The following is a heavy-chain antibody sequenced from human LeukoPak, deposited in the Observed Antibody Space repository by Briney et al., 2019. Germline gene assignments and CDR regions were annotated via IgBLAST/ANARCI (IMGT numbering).Heavy chain of an antibody. V-gene: IGHV4-34*01. CDR2: INHSGST. CDR3: ARLAGTYYYYYGMDV. Sequence: PSETLSLTCAVYGGSFSGYYWSWIRQPPGKGLEWIGEINHSGSTNYNPSLKSRVTISVDTSKNQFSLKLSSVTAADTAVYYCARLAGTYYYYYGMDVWGQGTTVTVSS. D-gene: IGHD6-13*01. J-gene: IGHJ6*02. CDR1: GGSFSGYY.